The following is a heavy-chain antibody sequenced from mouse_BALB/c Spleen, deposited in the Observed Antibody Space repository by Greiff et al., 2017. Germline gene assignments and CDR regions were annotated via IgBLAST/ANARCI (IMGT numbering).Heavy chain of an antibody. CDR2: ISYDGSN. Sequence: EVKLMESGPGLVKPSQSLSLTCSVTGYSITSGYYWNWIRQFPGNKLEWMGYISYDGSNNYNPSLKNRISITRDTSKNRFFLKLNSVTTEDTATYYCAKNWDYWGQGTTLTVSS. CDR3: AKNWDY. D-gene: IGHD4-1*01. CDR1: GYSITSGYY. J-gene: IGHJ2*01. V-gene: IGHV3-6*02.